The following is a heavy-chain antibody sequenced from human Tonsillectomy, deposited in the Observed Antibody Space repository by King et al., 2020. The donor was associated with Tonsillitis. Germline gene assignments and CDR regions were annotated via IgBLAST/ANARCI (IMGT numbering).Heavy chain of an antibody. D-gene: IGHD5-12*01. Sequence: VQLVESGAEVKKPGESLKISCKGSGYNFASYWIDWVRQMPGKGLESMGIIYPGDSETRYSPSFQVQVTISVDTSISTAYLQWSSLKASDTAMYYCGRLVSGGYAQFDSWGHGTLVTVSS. V-gene: IGHV5-51*03. CDR3: GRLVSGGYAQFDS. CDR2: IYPGDSET. CDR1: GYNFASYW. J-gene: IGHJ4*01.